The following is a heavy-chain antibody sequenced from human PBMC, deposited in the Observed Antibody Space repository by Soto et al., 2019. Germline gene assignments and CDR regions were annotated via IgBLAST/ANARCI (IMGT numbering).Heavy chain of an antibody. D-gene: IGHD3-10*01. V-gene: IGHV3-7*05. CDR2: IKQDGSEK. Sequence: GGSLRLSCAASGFTFSSYWMSWVRQAPGKGLEWVANIKQDGSEKYYVDSVKGRFTISRDNAKNSLYLQMNSLRAEDTAVYYCARDSDSGSYYKDFDYWGQGTLVTVSS. CDR1: GFTFSSYW. J-gene: IGHJ4*02. CDR3: ARDSDSGSYYKDFDY.